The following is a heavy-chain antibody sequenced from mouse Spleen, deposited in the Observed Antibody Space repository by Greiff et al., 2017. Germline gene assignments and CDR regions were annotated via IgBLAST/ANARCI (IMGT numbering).Heavy chain of an antibody. CDR2: ISSGGSYT. CDR1: GFTFSSYA. J-gene: IGHJ1*01. V-gene: IGHV5-9-1*01. Sequence: EVMLVESGGGLVKPGGSLKLSCAASGFTFSSYAMSWVRQTPEKRLEWVATISSGGSYTYYPDSVKGRFTISRDNAKNTLYLQMSSLRSEDTAMYYCARQELLRSWYFDVWGAGTTVTVSS. CDR3: ARQELLRSWYFDV. D-gene: IGHD1-1*01.